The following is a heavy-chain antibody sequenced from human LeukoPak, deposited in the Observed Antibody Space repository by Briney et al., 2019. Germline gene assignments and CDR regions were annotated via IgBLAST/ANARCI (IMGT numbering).Heavy chain of an antibody. J-gene: IGHJ5*02. CDR3: ARELGSDYGGYSP. D-gene: IGHD4-23*01. V-gene: IGHV4-61*02. CDR1: GGSMRSDSSF. CDR2: IYATGNT. Sequence: ASQTLSLTCSVSGGSMRSDSSFWSWIRLPAGKGLEWIGRIYATGNTNYNPSLERRVTISVDTSKNQFSLELTSVTAADTAVYYCARELGSDYGGYSPWGQGTLVTVSS.